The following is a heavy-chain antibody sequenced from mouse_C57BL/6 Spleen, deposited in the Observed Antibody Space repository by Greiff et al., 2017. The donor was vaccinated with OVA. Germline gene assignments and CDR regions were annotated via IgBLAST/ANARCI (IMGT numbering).Heavy chain of an antibody. D-gene: IGHD1-1*01. CDR1: GYAFSSSW. Sequence: VQLQQSGPELVKPGASVKISCKASGYAFSSSWMNWVKQRPGKGLEWIGRICPGDGDTNYNGKFKGKATLTADKSSSTAYMQLSSLTSVDSSVYFCARRRTPVENWGQGTTLTVSS. J-gene: IGHJ2*01. CDR2: ICPGDGDT. CDR3: ARRRTPVEN. V-gene: IGHV1-82*01.